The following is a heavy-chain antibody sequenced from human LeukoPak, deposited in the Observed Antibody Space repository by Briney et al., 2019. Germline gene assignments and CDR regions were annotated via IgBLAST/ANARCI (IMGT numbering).Heavy chain of an antibody. CDR1: GFTFSSYA. CDR2: ISYDGSNK. CDR3: ARGEVIRVRRWELRNDAFDI. D-gene: IGHD1-26*01. Sequence: GGSLRLSCAASGFTFSSYAMHWVRQAPGKGLEWVAVISYDGSNKYYADSVKGRFTISRDNSKNTLYLQMNSLRAEDTAVYYCARGEVIRVRRWELRNDAFDIWGQGTMVTVSS. J-gene: IGHJ3*02. V-gene: IGHV3-30*01.